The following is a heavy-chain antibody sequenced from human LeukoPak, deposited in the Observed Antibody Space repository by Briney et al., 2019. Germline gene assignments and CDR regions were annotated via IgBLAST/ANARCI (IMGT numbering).Heavy chain of an antibody. J-gene: IGHJ4*02. CDR2: ISGSGGST. Sequence: SCKASGGTFSSYAMSWVRQAPGKGLEWVSAISGSGGSTYYADSVKGRFTISRDNSKNTLYLQMNSLRAEDTAVYYCAKVGHIVVVTAIPPLLFDYWGQGTLVTVSS. CDR1: GGTFSSYA. D-gene: IGHD2-21*02. CDR3: AKVGHIVVVTAIPPLLFDY. V-gene: IGHV3-23*01.